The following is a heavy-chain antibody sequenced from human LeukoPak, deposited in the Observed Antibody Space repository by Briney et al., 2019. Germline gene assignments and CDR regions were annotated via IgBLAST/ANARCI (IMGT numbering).Heavy chain of an antibody. D-gene: IGHD6-6*01. CDR2: MNPNSGNT. CDR3: ARGRGSSSSSYYYYYMDV. CDR1: GYTFTSYD. V-gene: IGHV1-8*03. J-gene: IGHJ6*03. Sequence: ASVKVSCKASGYTFTSYDINWVRQATGQGLEWMGWMNPNSGNTGYAQKFQGRVTITRNTSISTAYMELSSLRSEDTAVYYCARGRGSSSSSYYYYYMDVWGKGTTVTVSS.